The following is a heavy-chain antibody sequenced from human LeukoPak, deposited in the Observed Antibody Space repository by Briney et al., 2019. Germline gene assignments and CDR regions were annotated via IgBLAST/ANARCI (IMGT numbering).Heavy chain of an antibody. CDR2: IYYSGST. CDR1: GGSLSSYY. J-gene: IGHJ3*02. CDR3: ARQSHYYDSTGRGPGAFDI. Sequence: SETLSLTCTVSGGSLSSYYWSWIRQPPGKGLEWIGYIYYSGSTNYNPSLKSRVTISVDTSKNQFSLKLSSVTAADTAVYYCARQSHYYDSTGRGPGAFDIWGQGTMVTVSS. D-gene: IGHD3-22*01. V-gene: IGHV4-59*08.